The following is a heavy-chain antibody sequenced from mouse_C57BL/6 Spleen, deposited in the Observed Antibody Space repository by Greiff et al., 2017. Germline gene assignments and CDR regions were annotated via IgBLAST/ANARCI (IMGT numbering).Heavy chain of an antibody. Sequence: EVKLMESGGGLVKPGGSLKLSCAASGFTFSSYAMSWVRQTPEKRLEWVATISDGGSYTYYPDNVKGRFTISRDNAKNNLYLQMSHLKSEDTAMYYCAREKLRTYWYFDVWGTGTTVTVSS. CDR3: AREKLRTYWYFDV. V-gene: IGHV5-4*01. D-gene: IGHD5-5*01. CDR2: ISDGGSYT. CDR1: GFTFSSYA. J-gene: IGHJ1*03.